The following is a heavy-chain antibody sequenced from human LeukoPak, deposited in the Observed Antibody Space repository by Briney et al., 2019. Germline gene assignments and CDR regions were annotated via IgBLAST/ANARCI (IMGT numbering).Heavy chain of an antibody. V-gene: IGHV3-33*01. J-gene: IGHJ4*02. CDR2: IWYDGSNK. CDR3: ARGTGMATITVDFDY. D-gene: IGHD5-24*01. CDR1: GFTFSSYG. Sequence: GGSLRLSCAASGFTFSSYGMHWVRQAPGKGLEWVAVIWYDGSNKCYADSVKGRFTISRDNSKNTLYLQMNSLRAEDTAVYYCARGTGMATITVDFDYWGQGTLVTVSS.